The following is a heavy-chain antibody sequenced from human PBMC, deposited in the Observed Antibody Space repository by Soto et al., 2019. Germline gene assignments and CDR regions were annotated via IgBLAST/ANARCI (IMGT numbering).Heavy chain of an antibody. CDR1: GFTFSDYY. CDR3: VRDSQAATSDH. V-gene: IGHV3-11*05. CDR2: ISSSSSYT. D-gene: IGHD6-13*01. J-gene: IGHJ4*02. Sequence: PGGSLRLSCAASGFTFSDYYMSWIRQAPGKGLEWVSYISSSSSYTNYADSVKGRFTISRDNAKNSLYLQMNSLRAEDTAIYYCVRDSQAATSDHWGQGTMVTVSS.